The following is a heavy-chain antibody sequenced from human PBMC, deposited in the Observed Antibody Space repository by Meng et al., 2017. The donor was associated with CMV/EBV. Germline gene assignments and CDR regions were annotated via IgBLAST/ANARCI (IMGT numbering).Heavy chain of an antibody. CDR2: IYSGGST. D-gene: IGHD5-12*01. Sequence: GESLKIPCAASGFTIRSNYMTWVRQAPGKGLEWVSLIYSGGSTYYAASVKGRFTISRDNSKNTLFLQMNSLRAEDTAVYYCARWDIVTTFRKDYYYYGMDVWGQGTTVTVSS. CDR3: ARWDIVTTFRKDYYYYGMDV. V-gene: IGHV3-53*01. CDR1: GFTIRSNY. J-gene: IGHJ6*02.